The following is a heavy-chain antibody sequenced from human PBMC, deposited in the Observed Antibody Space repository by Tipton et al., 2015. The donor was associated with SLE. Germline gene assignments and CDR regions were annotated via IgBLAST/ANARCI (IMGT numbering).Heavy chain of an antibody. CDR3: ARARRTTSSHFDY. V-gene: IGHV4-31*03. Sequence: TLSLTCTVSGGSISRIGYYWSWILQHPGKGLEWFGYIYHTGSTYYNPSLESRLTISIHTSKNQFSLRLTSMTPADTALYYCARARRTTSSHFDYWGQGTLVTVSS. CDR1: GGSISRIGYY. CDR2: IYHTGST. D-gene: IGHD1-14*01. J-gene: IGHJ4*02.